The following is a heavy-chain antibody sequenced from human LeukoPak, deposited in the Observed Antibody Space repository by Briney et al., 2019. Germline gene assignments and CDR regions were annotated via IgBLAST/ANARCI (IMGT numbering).Heavy chain of an antibody. Sequence: PGGSLRLSCAASGFTFSSYGMHWVRQAPGKGLEGVAVIWYDGSNKYYADSVKGRFTISRDNSKNTLYLQMNSLRAEDTAVYYCARDHTIFGVARYYFDYWGQGTLVTVSS. V-gene: IGHV3-33*01. D-gene: IGHD3-3*01. CDR2: IWYDGSNK. CDR1: GFTFSSYG. CDR3: ARDHTIFGVARYYFDY. J-gene: IGHJ4*02.